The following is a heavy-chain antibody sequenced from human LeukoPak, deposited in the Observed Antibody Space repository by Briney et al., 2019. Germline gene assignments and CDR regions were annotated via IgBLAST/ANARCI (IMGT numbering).Heavy chain of an antibody. D-gene: IGHD4-23*01. V-gene: IGHV4-61*02. CDR3: AREADYGGNSEVDY. J-gene: IGHJ4*02. CDR1: GGSISSGSYY. Sequence: SETLSLTCTVSGGSISSGSYYWSWIRQPAGKGLEWIGRIYTSGSTNYNPSLKSRVTMSVDTSKNQFSLKLSSVTAADTAVYYCAREADYGGNSEVDYWGQGTLVTVSS. CDR2: IYTSGST.